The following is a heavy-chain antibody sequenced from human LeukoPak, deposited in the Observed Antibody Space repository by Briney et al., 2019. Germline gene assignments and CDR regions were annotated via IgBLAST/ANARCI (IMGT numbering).Heavy chain of an antibody. CDR2: ISSSSSTI. V-gene: IGHV3-48*01. Sequence: GGSLRLSCAASGFTFSNYSMNWVRQAPGKGLEWVSYISSSSSTIYYADSVKGRFTISRDNAKNSLYLQMNSLRAEDTAVYYCARGWSGSYYDYWGQGTLVTVSS. CDR3: ARGWSGSYYDY. D-gene: IGHD1-26*01. CDR1: GFTFSNYS. J-gene: IGHJ4*02.